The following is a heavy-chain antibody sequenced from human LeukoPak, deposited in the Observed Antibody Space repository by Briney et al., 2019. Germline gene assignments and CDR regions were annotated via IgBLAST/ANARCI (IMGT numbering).Heavy chain of an antibody. D-gene: IGHD2-15*01. CDR2: MNPNTGNT. V-gene: IGHV1-8*03. J-gene: IGHJ3*02. CDR3: AREGAVAASSGAFDI. CDR1: GYTFSNYD. Sequence: ASVKVSCKASGYTFSNYDINWVRQATGQGLEWMGWMNPNTGNTGYAQKFQGRVTITKNTAISTAYMELSSLRSEDTAVYYCAREGAVAASSGAFDIWGQGTMVTVSS.